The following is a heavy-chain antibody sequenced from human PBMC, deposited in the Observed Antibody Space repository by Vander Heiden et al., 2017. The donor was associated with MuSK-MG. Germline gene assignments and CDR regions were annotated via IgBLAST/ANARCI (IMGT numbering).Heavy chain of an antibody. CDR2: LSSRSSTK. J-gene: IGHJ4*01. D-gene: IGHD4-17*01. CDR3: AERDYGDSIDY. Sequence: EVQLVESGGGLVQPGGSLRLSCAASGFTFSSYSMNWVRQAPGKGLEWVAYLSSRSSTKYDADSVKGRFTISRDNAKNSLYLQMNSLRAEETAVYSCAERDYGDSIDYWGQGTLVTVSS. CDR1: GFTFSSYS. V-gene: IGHV3-48*01.